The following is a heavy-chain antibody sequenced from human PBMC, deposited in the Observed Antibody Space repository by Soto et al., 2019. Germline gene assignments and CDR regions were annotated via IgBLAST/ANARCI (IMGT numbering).Heavy chain of an antibody. CDR3: ARDDGAFEF. J-gene: IGHJ5*01. CDR1: GFTFTNYA. D-gene: IGHD1-26*01. CDR2: ILYDGNTK. V-gene: IGHV3-30-3*01. Sequence: GGSLRLSCAASGFTFTNYAMHWVRQAPGKGLEWVAVILYDGNTKYYADSVKGRLTISRDNSKNTVDLQINSLRSEDTAVYYCARDDGAFEFWGQGTLVTVSS.